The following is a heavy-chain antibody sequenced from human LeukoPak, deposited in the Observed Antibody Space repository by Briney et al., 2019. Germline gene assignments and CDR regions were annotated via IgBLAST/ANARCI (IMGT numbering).Heavy chain of an antibody. J-gene: IGHJ4*02. D-gene: IGHD3-10*01. CDR3: ARATYGSGTYPFDY. Sequence: PSETLSLTCTVSGHSINSGHYWGWIRQSPGKGLEWIGSIYHSGITYYNPSLNSRVTISVDTSKNQFSLKLSSVTAADTAVYYCARATYGSGTYPFDYWGQGTLVTVSS. V-gene: IGHV4-38-2*02. CDR1: GHSINSGHY. CDR2: IYHSGIT.